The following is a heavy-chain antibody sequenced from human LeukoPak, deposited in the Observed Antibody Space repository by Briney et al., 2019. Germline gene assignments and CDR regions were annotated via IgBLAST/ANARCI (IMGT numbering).Heavy chain of an antibody. CDR3: ATAGYSYGYYYMDV. V-gene: IGHV1-46*01. J-gene: IGHJ6*03. CDR1: GYTFTSYY. D-gene: IGHD5-18*01. Sequence: ASVKVSCKASGYTFTSYYMHWVRQAPGQGLEWMGVINPSGGTTNYAQKLQGRVTMTEDTSTDTAYMELSSLRSEDTAVYYCATAGYSYGYYYMDVWGKGTTVTISS. CDR2: INPSGGTT.